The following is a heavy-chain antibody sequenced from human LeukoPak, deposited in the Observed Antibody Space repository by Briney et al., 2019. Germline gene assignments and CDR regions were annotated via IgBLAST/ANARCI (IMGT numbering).Heavy chain of an antibody. J-gene: IGHJ3*02. D-gene: IGHD5/OR15-5a*01. CDR3: ARDPSVSVTGAFDI. CDR2: IKQDGSEK. V-gene: IGHV3-7*01. Sequence: GGSLRLSCAASGFTFSSYWMSWVRQAPGKGLEWVANIKQDGSEKYYVDSVKGRFTISRDNAKYSLYLQMNSLRAEDTAVYYCARDPSVSVTGAFDIWGQGTMVTVSS. CDR1: GFTFSSYW.